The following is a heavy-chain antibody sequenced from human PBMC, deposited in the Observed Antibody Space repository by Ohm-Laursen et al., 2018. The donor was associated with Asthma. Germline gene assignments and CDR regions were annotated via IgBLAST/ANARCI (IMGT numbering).Heavy chain of an antibody. CDR2: IIPIFGTA. Sequence: SVKVSCKASGGTFSSYAISWVRQAPGQGLEWMGGIIPIFGTANYAQKFQGRVTITADESTSTAYMELSSLRSEDTAVYYCARELAIVGATSSAFDIWGQGTMVTVSS. CDR1: GGTFSSYA. J-gene: IGHJ3*02. V-gene: IGHV1-69*13. D-gene: IGHD1-26*01. CDR3: ARELAIVGATSSAFDI.